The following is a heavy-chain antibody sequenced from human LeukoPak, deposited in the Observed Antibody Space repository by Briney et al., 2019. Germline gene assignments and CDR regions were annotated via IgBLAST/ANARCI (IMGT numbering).Heavy chain of an antibody. CDR2: IIPILGIA. Sequence: ASVKVSCKASGGTFSSYAISWVRQAPGQGLEWMGRIIPILGIANYAQKFQGRVTITADKSTSTAYMELSSLRSEDTAVYYCARDLMTTVTPFDYWGQGTLVTVSS. CDR3: ARDLMTTVTPFDY. J-gene: IGHJ4*02. V-gene: IGHV1-69*04. D-gene: IGHD4-17*01. CDR1: GGTFSSYA.